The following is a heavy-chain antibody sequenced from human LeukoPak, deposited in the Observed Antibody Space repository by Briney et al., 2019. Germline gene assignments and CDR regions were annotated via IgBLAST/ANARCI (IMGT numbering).Heavy chain of an antibody. CDR1: GGSISSGGYY. D-gene: IGHD6-13*01. V-gene: IGHV4-31*03. Sequence: SETLSLTCTVSGGSISSGGYYWSWIRQHPGKGLEWIGYIYCSGSTYYNPSLKSRVTISVDTSKNQFSLKLSSVTAADTAVYYCARGDGDSSPIFRYWGQGTLVAVSS. J-gene: IGHJ4*02. CDR3: ARGDGDSSPIFRY. CDR2: IYCSGST.